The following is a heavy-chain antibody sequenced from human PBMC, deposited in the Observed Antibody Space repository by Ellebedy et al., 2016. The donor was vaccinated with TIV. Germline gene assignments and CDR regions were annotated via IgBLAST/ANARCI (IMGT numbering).Heavy chain of an antibody. CDR2: IKQEGYDQ. J-gene: IGHJ4*02. CDR1: GFSFSSYW. V-gene: IGHV3-7*01. D-gene: IGHD3-10*01. Sequence: PGGSLRLSCVASGFSFSSYWMSWVRQSPGMGLEWVASIKQEGYDQSYVASVEGRITISRDNAKSSLYLQMTSLRAEDTAVYYCARDQGWATPGSTRFDYWGQGTLVTVSS. CDR3: ARDQGWATPGSTRFDY.